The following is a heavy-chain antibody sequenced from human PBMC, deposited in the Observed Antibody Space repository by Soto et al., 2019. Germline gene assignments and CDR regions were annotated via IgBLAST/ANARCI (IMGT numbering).Heavy chain of an antibody. CDR2: ISSSSSYI. CDR3: ARDSSTVTTTFDI. CDR1: GFTFSSYS. Sequence: GGSLRLSCAASGFTFSSYSMNWVRQAPGKGLEWVSSISSSSSYIYYADSVKGRFTISRDNAKNSLYLQMNSLRAEDTAVYYCARDSSTVTTTFDIWGQGTMVTVSS. D-gene: IGHD4-17*01. V-gene: IGHV3-21*01. J-gene: IGHJ3*02.